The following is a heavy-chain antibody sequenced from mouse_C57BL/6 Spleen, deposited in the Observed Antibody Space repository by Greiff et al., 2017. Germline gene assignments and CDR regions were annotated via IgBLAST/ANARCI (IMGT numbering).Heavy chain of an antibody. D-gene: IGHD1-1*01. CDR1: GFTFSDYY. Sequence: DVKVEESGGGLVQPGGSLKLSCAASGFTFSDYYMYWVRQTPEKRLEWVAYISNGGGSTYYPDTVKGRFTISRDNAKNTLYLQMSRLKSEDTAMYYCARGDYYGSSYWYFDVWGTGTTVTVSS. V-gene: IGHV5-12*01. CDR2: ISNGGGST. J-gene: IGHJ1*03. CDR3: ARGDYYGSSYWYFDV.